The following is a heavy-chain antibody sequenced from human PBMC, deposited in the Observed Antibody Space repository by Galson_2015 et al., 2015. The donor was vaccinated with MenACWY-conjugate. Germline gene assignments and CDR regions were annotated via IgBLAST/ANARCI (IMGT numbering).Heavy chain of an antibody. CDR2: ISISGSTI. V-gene: IGHV3-48*03. CDR1: GFIFRSYE. CDR3: ARQYCSGDGCSSDYWYFDP. J-gene: IGHJ2*01. Sequence: SLRLSCAASGFIFRSYEMNWVRQAPGKGLEWVSYISISGSTIYYADSVKGRFTISRDNANNSLYLQMNSLRAEDTAVYYCARQYCSGDGCSSDYWYFDPWGRGTLVTVSS. D-gene: IGHD2-15*01.